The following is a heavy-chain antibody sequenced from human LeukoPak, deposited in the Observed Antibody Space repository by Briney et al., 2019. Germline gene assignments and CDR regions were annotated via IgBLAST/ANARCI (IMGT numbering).Heavy chain of an antibody. CDR2: INANNGGT. J-gene: IGHJ5*02. Sequence: ASVKVSCKASGYTFTGHYIHWVRQAPGQGLEWMGWINANNGGTSYAQKFQGRVSLTRDTSISTAYMELSRLRSDDTAVYYCARYATGYSSSWYLNWFDPWGQGTLVTVSS. V-gene: IGHV1-2*02. D-gene: IGHD6-13*01. CDR3: ARYATGYSSSWYLNWFDP. CDR1: GYTFTGHY.